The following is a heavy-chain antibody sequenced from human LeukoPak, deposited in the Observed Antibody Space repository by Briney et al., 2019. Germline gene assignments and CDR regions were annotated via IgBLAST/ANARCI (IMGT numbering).Heavy chain of an antibody. CDR2: ISGSGGST. Sequence: GGSLRLSCAASGFTFSNYAMSWVRQAPGKGLEWVSGISGSGGSTYYADSVKGRFTISRDNSKNTLYLQMNSLRDEDTAVFYCAKLPGSTLNYYYYYMDVWGKGTTVTVSS. CDR1: GFTFSNYA. D-gene: IGHD3-10*01. CDR3: AKLPGSTLNYYYYYMDV. V-gene: IGHV3-23*01. J-gene: IGHJ6*03.